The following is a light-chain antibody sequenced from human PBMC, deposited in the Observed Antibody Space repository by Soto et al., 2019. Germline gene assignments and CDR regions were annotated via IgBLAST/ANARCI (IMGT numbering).Light chain of an antibody. Sequence: QSVLTQPPSASGTPGQTVTISGSISSSNIGTNPVSWYHQLPGAAPKLLIYTNSQRPLGVPVRFSGSKSGTSASLAISGLQSEDEGDYYCSAWDDSLNGVVFGGGTTLTVL. J-gene: IGLJ2*01. CDR2: TNS. CDR3: SAWDDSLNGVV. V-gene: IGLV1-44*01. CDR1: SSNIGTNP.